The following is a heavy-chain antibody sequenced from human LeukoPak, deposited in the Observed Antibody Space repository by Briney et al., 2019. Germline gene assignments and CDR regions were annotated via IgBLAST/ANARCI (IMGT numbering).Heavy chain of an antibody. CDR3: ARGRDYYDTRDAFDI. D-gene: IGHD3-22*01. CDR1: GGSISGYY. J-gene: IGHJ3*02. Sequence: PSETLSLTCTVSGGSISGYYWSWIRQPPGKGLEWIGEINHSGSTNYNPSLKSRVTISVDTSKNQFSLKLSSVTAADTAVYYCARGRDYYDTRDAFDIWGQGTMVTVSS. CDR2: INHSGST. V-gene: IGHV4-34*01.